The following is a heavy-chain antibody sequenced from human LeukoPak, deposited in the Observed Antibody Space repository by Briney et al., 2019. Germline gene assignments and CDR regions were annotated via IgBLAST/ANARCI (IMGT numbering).Heavy chain of an antibody. J-gene: IGHJ6*03. V-gene: IGHV3-48*03. CDR1: GFTFSSYE. CDR2: ISSSGSTI. CDR3: VRQTLYAAREYYYYYYMDV. D-gene: IGHD3-16*01. Sequence: GGSLRLSCAASGFTFSSYEMNWVRQAPGKGLEWVSYISSSGSTIYYADSVKGRFTISRDNAKNSLYLQMNSLRAEDTAVYYCVRQTLYAAREYYYYYYMDVWGKGTTVTASS.